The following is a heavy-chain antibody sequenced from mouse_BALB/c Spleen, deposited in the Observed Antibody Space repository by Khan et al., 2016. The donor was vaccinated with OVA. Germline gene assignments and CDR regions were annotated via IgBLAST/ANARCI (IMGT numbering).Heavy chain of an antibody. CDR2: ISYDGRN. V-gene: IGHV3-6*02. D-gene: IGHD2-1*01. J-gene: IGHJ3*01. CDR3: ASKSYGKGAY. Sequence: EVKLEESGPGLVKPSQSLSLTCSVTGYSITSGYYWSWIRQFPGNRLEWMGYISYDGRNNYNPSLKNRISITRDTSKKQFFLKLNSVTTEDTATYYCASKSYGKGAYWGQGTLVTVSA. CDR1: GYSITSGYY.